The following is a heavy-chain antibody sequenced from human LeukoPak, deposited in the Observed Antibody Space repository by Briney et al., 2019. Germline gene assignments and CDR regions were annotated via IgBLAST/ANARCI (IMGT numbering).Heavy chain of an antibody. V-gene: IGHV4-39*07. D-gene: IGHD6-13*01. Sequence: SETLSLTCTVSGGSISSSSYYWGWIRQPPGKGLEWIGSIYYSGSIYYNPSLKSRVTISVDTSKNQFSLKLSSVTAADTAVYYCARVRYSSSWYNWFDPWGQGTLVAVSS. J-gene: IGHJ5*02. CDR2: IYYSGSI. CDR1: GGSISSSSYY. CDR3: ARVRYSSSWYNWFDP.